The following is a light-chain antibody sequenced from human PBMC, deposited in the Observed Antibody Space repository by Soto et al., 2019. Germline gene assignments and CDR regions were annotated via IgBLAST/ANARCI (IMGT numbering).Light chain of an antibody. CDR2: KAS. CDR1: QSINSW. CDR3: QQYNESPWT. V-gene: IGKV1-5*03. J-gene: IGKJ1*01. Sequence: DIQMTQSPSTLSASVGDRVTITCRASQSINSWLAWYQQKPGKAPNLLIYKASSLESGVPSRFSGSGSGTEFSLTISSLQPDEFATYYCQQYNESPWTFGQGTKVEIK.